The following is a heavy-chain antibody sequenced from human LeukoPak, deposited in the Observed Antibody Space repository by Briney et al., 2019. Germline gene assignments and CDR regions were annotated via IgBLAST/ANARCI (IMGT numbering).Heavy chain of an antibody. D-gene: IGHD6-13*01. J-gene: IGHJ4*02. CDR2: INPNSGGT. CDR3: ARDKTAAAAGNAGNY. V-gene: IGHV1-2*02. CDR1: GYTFTSYG. Sequence: ASASVSCKASGYTFTSYGISWVRQAPGQGLEWMGWINPNSGGTNYAQKFQGRVTMTRDTSISTAYMELSRLRSDDTAVYYCARDKTAAAAGNAGNYWGQGTLVTVSS.